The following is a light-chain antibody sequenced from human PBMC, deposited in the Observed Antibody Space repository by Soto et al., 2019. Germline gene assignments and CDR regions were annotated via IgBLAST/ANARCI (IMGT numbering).Light chain of an antibody. CDR2: AVS. CDR1: SSDVGAYDY. V-gene: IGLV2-14*01. Sequence: QSALTQPASVSGSPGQSITTSCTGTSSDVGAYDYVSWYQQHPGKAPKLMIYAVSNRPSGVSNHFSGSKSGNTASLTISGLQAEDEADYYCSSYTSSFTVLFGGGTKLTVL. J-gene: IGLJ2*01. CDR3: SSYTSSFTVL.